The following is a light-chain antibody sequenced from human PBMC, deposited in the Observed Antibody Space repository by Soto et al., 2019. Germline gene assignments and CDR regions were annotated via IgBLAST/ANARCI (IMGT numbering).Light chain of an antibody. CDR2: LIS. Sequence: SRINQSPSALSATVGDRDTIPYLASQSIRNDFGWYQQMPGKATRRLIYLISTLRRGVPTWFSGSGSGTEFTLTISILQPEDFTTYCCLQHTSYPFSFGPGTMVDI. CDR1: QSIRND. CDR3: LQHTSYPFS. J-gene: IGKJ3*01. V-gene: IGKV1-17*01.